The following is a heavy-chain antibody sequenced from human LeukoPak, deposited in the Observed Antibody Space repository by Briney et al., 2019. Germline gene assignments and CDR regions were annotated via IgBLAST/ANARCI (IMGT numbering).Heavy chain of an antibody. CDR3: ARGKAAEDLRYFDY. CDR2: MYHSGNT. D-gene: IGHD6-13*01. J-gene: IGHJ4*02. Sequence: SETLSLTCAVSGGSISGNNWGTWVRRAPGKGLEWIGEMYHSGNTNYNPSLKSRVTISVDTSKNQFSLKLSSVTAADTAVYYCARGKAAEDLRYFDYWGQGTLVTVSS. CDR1: GGSISGNNW. V-gene: IGHV4-4*02.